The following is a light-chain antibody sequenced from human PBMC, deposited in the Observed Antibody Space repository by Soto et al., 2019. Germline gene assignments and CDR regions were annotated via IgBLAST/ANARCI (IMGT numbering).Light chain of an antibody. CDR2: GAS. V-gene: IGKV3-20*01. CDR1: QSISSSY. J-gene: IGKJ5*01. Sequence: EIVLMQSPGTLSLPAGERATLSCRASQSISSSYLAWYQQKPGQAPRLLIYGASSRATGIPDRFSGSGSGIDFTLTISRLEPEDIAVYYCQQYDSLITFGQGTRLEIQ. CDR3: QQYDSLIT.